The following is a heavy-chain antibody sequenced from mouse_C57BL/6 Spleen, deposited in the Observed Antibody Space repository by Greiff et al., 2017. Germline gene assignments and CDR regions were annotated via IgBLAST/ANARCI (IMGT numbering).Heavy chain of an antibody. CDR1: GFNIKDDY. V-gene: IGHV14-4*01. CDR3: TTAYGNEFAY. D-gene: IGHD2-1*01. J-gene: IGHJ3*01. Sequence: VQLQQSGAELVRPGASVKLSCTASGFNIKDDYMHWVKQRPEQGLEWIGWIDPENGDTEYASKFQGKATITADTSSNTAYLQLSSLTSEDTAVYYYTTAYGNEFAYWGQGTLVTVSA. CDR2: IDPENGDT.